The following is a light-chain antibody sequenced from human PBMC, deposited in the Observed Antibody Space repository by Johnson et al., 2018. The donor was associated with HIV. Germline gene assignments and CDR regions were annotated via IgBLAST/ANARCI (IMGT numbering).Light chain of an antibody. V-gene: IGLV1-51*01. CDR2: DNN. CDR3: GTWDSSLSAGGFV. J-gene: IGLJ1*01. Sequence: QSVLTQPPSVSAAPGQKVTISCSGSSSNIGNNYVSWYQQLPGTAPKLLIYDNNKRPSGIPDRFSGSKSGTSATLGITGLPTGDEADYYCGTWDSSLSAGGFVFGPGTKVTVL. CDR1: SSNIGNNY.